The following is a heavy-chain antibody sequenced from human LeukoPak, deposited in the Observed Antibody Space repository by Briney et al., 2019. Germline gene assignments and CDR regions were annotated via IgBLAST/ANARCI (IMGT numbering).Heavy chain of an antibody. CDR2: FSAAGT. CDR3: AKDRVRDNGWDIDY. V-gene: IGHV3-23*01. J-gene: IGHJ4*02. Sequence: PGGSLRLSCVGSGFTFRNYAMTWVRQAPGKGLEWVSGFSAAGTYYADSVKGRFTTSRDDSKNTIYPQMNSLTAEDTGVYYCAKDRVRDNGWDIDYWGQGTLVTVSS. CDR1: GFTFRNYA. D-gene: IGHD6-19*01.